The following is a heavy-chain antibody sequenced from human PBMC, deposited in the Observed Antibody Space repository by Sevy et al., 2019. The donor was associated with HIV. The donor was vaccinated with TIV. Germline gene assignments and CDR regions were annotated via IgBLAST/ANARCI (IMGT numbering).Heavy chain of an antibody. D-gene: IGHD6-19*01. CDR1: GFTFSSYA. V-gene: IGHV3-30-3*01. J-gene: IGHJ6*02. CDR2: ISYDGSNK. CDR3: ARPITIGIAVAGYGMDV. Sequence: GGSLRLSCAASGFTFSSYAMHWVRQAPGKGLEWVAVISYDGSNKYYADSVKGRFTISRDNSKNTLYLQMNSLRAEDTAGYYCARPITIGIAVAGYGMDVWGQGTTVTVSS.